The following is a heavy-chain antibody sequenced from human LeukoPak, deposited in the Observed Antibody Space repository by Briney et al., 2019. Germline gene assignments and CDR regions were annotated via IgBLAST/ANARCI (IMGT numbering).Heavy chain of an antibody. V-gene: IGHV1-18*01. Sequence: GASVKVSCKASGYTFTSYGISWVRQAPGQGLEWMGWISAYNGNTNYAQKLQGRVTMTTDTSTSTAYMELRSLRSDDTAVYYCARAPEVVRGVIIIKAILDYWGQGTLVTVSS. J-gene: IGHJ4*02. D-gene: IGHD3-10*01. CDR3: ARAPEVVRGVIIIKAILDY. CDR1: GYTFTSYG. CDR2: ISAYNGNT.